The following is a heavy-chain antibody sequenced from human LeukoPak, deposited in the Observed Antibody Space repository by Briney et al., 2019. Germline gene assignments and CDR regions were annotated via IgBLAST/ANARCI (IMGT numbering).Heavy chain of an antibody. CDR3: ARRRYCNSTSCYAGAFDI. Sequence: GESLKISCEGSGYSFSTHWIAWVRQMPGKGLERMGIIYPGDSDTRYSPSFQGQVTMSADKSINTAYLQWSSLKASDTAMYYCARRRYCNSTSCYAGAFDIWGQGTMVTVSS. J-gene: IGHJ3*02. CDR2: IYPGDSDT. D-gene: IGHD2-2*01. CDR1: GYSFSTHW. V-gene: IGHV5-51*01.